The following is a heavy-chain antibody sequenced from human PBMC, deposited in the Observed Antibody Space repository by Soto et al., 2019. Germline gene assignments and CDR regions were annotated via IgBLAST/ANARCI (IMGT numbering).Heavy chain of an antibody. J-gene: IGHJ5*02. CDR3: ARDLVNYSDSSGFDP. CDR1: GGSISSGGYS. V-gene: IGHV4-30-2*01. Sequence: SETLSLTCAVSGGSISSGGYSWSWIRQPPGKGLEWIGYIYHSGSTYYNPSLKSRVTISVDRSKNQFSLKLSSVTAADTAVYYCARDLVNYSDSSGFDPWGQGTLVTVSS. CDR2: IYHSGST. D-gene: IGHD3-22*01.